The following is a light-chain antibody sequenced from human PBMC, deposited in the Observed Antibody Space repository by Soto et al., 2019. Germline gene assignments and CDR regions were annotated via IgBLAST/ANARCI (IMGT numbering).Light chain of an antibody. CDR1: SIDVGHYNL. Sequence: QSALTQPASVSGSPGQSITISCTGTSIDVGHYNLVSWYQEHPGKAPKLMIYEGNKWPSGVSNRFSGSKSGNTASLTISGLQAEDEADYYCCSYARSNTFVFGTGTKLTVL. J-gene: IGLJ1*01. V-gene: IGLV2-23*03. CDR2: EGN. CDR3: CSYARSNTFV.